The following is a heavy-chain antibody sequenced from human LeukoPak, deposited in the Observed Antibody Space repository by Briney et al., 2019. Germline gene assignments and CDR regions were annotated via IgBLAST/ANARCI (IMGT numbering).Heavy chain of an antibody. CDR1: GYTFTGYY. CDR2: INPNSGGT. J-gene: IGHJ6*03. D-gene: IGHD4-17*01. V-gene: IGHV1-2*02. Sequence: GASVKVSCKASGYTFTGYYMHWVRQAPGQGLEWMGWINPNSGGTNYAQKFQGRVTMTRDTSISTAYMELRSLRSDDTAVYYCARNAVYGDYYYYMDVWGKGTTVTVSS. CDR3: ARNAVYGDYYYYMDV.